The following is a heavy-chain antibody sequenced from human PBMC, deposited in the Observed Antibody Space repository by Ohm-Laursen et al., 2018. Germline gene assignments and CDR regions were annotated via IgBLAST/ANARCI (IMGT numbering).Heavy chain of an antibody. CDR2: IIPILDIA. Sequence: SVKVSCKASGGTFNAYAINWVRQAPGQGLEWMGRIIPILDIANSAQRFQGRVTFTADKSTSTAYMELTGLRFDDTAVYYCARGVAATWYFDLWGRGTLVTVSS. CDR3: ARGVAATWYFDL. V-gene: IGHV1-69*04. J-gene: IGHJ2*01. D-gene: IGHD3-3*01. CDR1: GGTFNAYA.